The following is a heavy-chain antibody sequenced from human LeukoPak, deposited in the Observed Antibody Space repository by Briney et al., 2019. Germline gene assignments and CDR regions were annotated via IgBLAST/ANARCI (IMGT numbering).Heavy chain of an antibody. CDR2: IYYSGST. CDR1: GGSISNYY. V-gene: IGHV4-59*01. CDR3: ARAVGATLNYFDY. Sequence: PSETLSLTCTVSGGSISNYYWSWIRQPPGKGLEWIGYIYYSGSTNYNPSLKSRVTISVDTSKNQFSLKLSSVTAADTAVYYCARAVGATLNYFDYWGQGTLVTVSS. D-gene: IGHD1-26*01. J-gene: IGHJ4*02.